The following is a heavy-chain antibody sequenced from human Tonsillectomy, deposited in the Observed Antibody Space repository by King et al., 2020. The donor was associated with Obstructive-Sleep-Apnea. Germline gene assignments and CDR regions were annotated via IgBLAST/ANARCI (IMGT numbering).Heavy chain of an antibody. D-gene: IGHD6-19*01. V-gene: IGHV5-10-1*03. Sequence: VQLVESGAEVEKPGESLRISCKGSGYSFTNYWINWVRQMPGKGLEWMGRIDPTASYTNFSPSFQGHVTISADRSISTVYLQWSSLKASDSAMYYCAIQVTYSSGQYYFDYWGQGTLVTVSS. CDR2: IDPTASYT. CDR1: GYSFTNYW. J-gene: IGHJ4*02. CDR3: AIQVTYSSGQYYFDY.